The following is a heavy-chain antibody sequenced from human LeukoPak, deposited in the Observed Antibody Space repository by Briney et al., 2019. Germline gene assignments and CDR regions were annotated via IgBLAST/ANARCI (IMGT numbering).Heavy chain of an antibody. CDR1: GSTFSSYA. Sequence: GGSLRLSCAASGSTFSSYAMSWVRQAPGKGLEWVSAISGSGGSTYYADSVKGRFTISRDNSKNTLYLQMNSLRAEDTAVYYCASPRQWELLHYFDYWGQGTLVTVSS. CDR3: ASPRQWELLHYFDY. J-gene: IGHJ4*02. V-gene: IGHV3-23*01. D-gene: IGHD1-26*01. CDR2: ISGSGGST.